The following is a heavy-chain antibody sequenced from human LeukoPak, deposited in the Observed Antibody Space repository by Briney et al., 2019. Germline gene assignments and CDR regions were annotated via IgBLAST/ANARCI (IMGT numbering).Heavy chain of an antibody. Sequence: ASVKVSCKASGYTFTSYYMHWVRQAPGQGLEWMGIINPSSGSTSYAQKFQGRVTMTRDMSTSTVYMELSSLRSEDTAVYYCARGGRVGATDNWFDPWGQGTLVTVSS. J-gene: IGHJ5*02. CDR2: INPSSGST. D-gene: IGHD1-26*01. CDR1: GYTFTSYY. V-gene: IGHV1-46*01. CDR3: ARGGRVGATDNWFDP.